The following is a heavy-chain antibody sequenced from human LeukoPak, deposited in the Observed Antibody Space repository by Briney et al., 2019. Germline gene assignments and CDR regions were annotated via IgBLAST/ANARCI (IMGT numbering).Heavy chain of an antibody. V-gene: IGHV4-4*02. J-gene: IGHJ4*02. CDR3: AANSADYNTLGSSYKV. Sequence: SETLSLTCAVSGGSISSSNWWNWVRQTPGQGLEWIGEIYHRGNTHYNPSLKSRVTISVDTSKNQFSLKLNSVTAADTAVFYCAANSADYNTLGSSYKVWGQGTLVTVSS. D-gene: IGHD3-10*01. CDR2: IYHRGNT. CDR1: GGSISSSNW.